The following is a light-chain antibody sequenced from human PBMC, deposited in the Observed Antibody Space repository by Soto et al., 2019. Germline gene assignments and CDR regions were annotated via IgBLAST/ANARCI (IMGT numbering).Light chain of an antibody. Sequence: VLTQSPATLSLSPGESATLSCRASQNVGNNLAWYQQKSGQAPRLLIYAASDSATGVPARFSGRMSGTDFTLTISSLEPEDFATYFCQQRSRWPRGTFCRGTKLE. CDR3: QQRSRWPRGT. CDR1: QNVGNN. J-gene: IGKJ2*02. CDR2: AAS. V-gene: IGKV3-11*01.